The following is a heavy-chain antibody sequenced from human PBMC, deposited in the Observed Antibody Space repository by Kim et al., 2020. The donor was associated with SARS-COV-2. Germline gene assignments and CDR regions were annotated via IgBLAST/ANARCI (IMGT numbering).Heavy chain of an antibody. Sequence: GGSLRLSCAASGFTFSSYWMSWVRQAPGKGLEWVANIKQDGSEKYYVDSVKGRFTISRDNAKNSLYLQMNSLRAEDTAVYYCARVSHGGTVVVITSGFFDYWGQGTLVTVSS. V-gene: IGHV3-7*03. CDR1: GFTFSSYW. CDR2: IKQDGSEK. CDR3: ARVSHGGTVVVITSGFFDY. D-gene: IGHD3-22*01. J-gene: IGHJ4*02.